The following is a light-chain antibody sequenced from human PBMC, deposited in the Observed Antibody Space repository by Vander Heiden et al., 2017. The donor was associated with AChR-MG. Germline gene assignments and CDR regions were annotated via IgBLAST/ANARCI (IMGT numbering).Light chain of an antibody. J-gene: IGLJ1*01. Sequence: QSPLTQSRSLSGSPGQSVTISCAGTSSDVGGYNYVSWYQQHPGKAPKLMIYDVSKRPSGVPDRFSGSKSGNTASLTISGLQAEDEADYYCCSYAGSYTYVFGTGTKVTVL. CDR3: CSYAGSYTYV. V-gene: IGLV2-11*01. CDR2: DVS. CDR1: SSDVGGYNY.